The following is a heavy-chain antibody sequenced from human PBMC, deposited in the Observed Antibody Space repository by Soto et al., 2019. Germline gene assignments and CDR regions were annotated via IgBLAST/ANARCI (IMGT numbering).Heavy chain of an antibody. D-gene: IGHD2-2*01. V-gene: IGHV3-11*01. CDR3: APEPGCSSTSCYSHKGSMDV. CDR2: ISSSGSTI. CDR1: GFTFSDFY. J-gene: IGHJ6*03. Sequence: GGSLRLSCAASGFTFSDFYMSWVRQAPGKGLEWVSYISSSGSTIYYADSVKGRFTISRDNAKNSLYLQMNSLRAEDTAVYYCAPEPGCSSTSCYSHKGSMDVWGKGTTVTVSS.